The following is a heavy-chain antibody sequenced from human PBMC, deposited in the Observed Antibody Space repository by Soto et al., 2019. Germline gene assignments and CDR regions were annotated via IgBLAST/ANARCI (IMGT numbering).Heavy chain of an antibody. CDR1: GGSISSGGYY. D-gene: IGHD6-13*01. CDR3: ARDTAADYFDY. CDR2: IYYSGST. J-gene: IGHJ4*02. Sequence: QVQLQESGPGLVKPSQTLSLTCTVSGGSISSGGYYWSWIRQHPGKGLEWIGYIYYSGSTYYNPSLKSRVTISVDTSKNPVSLKLSSVTAADTAVYYCARDTAADYFDYWGQGTLVTVSS. V-gene: IGHV4-31*03.